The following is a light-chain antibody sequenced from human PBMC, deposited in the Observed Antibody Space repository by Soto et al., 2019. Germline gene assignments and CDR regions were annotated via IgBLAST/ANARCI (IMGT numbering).Light chain of an antibody. J-gene: IGKJ1*01. Sequence: DVVMTQSPLSLPVTLGQPASISCRSSQSLLSSDGNTFLNWFQQRPGQSPRRLIYKVSNRDSGVPDRFHGSGSGTDFTLKISRVEAEDVGVYYCMQGSHWPPWTFGQGTKVEIK. CDR2: KVS. V-gene: IGKV2-30*01. CDR1: QSLLSSDGNTF. CDR3: MQGSHWPPWT.